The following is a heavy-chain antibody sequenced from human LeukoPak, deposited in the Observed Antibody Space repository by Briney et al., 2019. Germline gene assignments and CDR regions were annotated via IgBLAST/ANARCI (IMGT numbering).Heavy chain of an antibody. CDR3: ARTFVVAATDY. V-gene: IGHV4-34*01. D-gene: IGHD2-15*01. CDR2: INHSGST. J-gene: IGHJ4*02. Sequence: SETLSLTCTVSGGSMNNYYWSWIRQPPGKGLEWIGEINHSGSTNYNPSLKSRVTISVDTSKNQFSLKLSSVTAADTAVYYCARTFVVAATDYWGQGTLVTVSS. CDR1: GGSMNNYY.